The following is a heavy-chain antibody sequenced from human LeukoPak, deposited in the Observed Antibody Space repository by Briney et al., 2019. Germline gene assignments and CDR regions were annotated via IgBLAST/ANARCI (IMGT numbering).Heavy chain of an antibody. D-gene: IGHD1-26*01. Sequence: SVKVSCKASGGTFSSYAISWVRQAPGQGLEWMGGIIPIFGTANYAQKFQGRVTITADESTSTAYMELSSLRSEDTAVYYCALAGAHKVLSGDYWGQGTLVTVSS. CDR3: ALAGAHKVLSGDY. CDR2: IIPIFGTA. V-gene: IGHV1-69*01. J-gene: IGHJ4*02. CDR1: GGTFSSYA.